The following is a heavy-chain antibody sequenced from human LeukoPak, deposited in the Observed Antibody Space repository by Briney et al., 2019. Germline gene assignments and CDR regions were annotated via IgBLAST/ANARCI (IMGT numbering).Heavy chain of an antibody. V-gene: IGHV5-51*01. CDR1: GYSFTSYW. J-gene: IGHJ6*02. CDR3: ARGSRYCSSTSCSYYFYGMDV. D-gene: IGHD2-2*01. CDR2: IYPGDSDT. Sequence: GESLKISCKGSGYSFTSYWISWVRQMPGKGLEWMGIIYPGDSDTRYSPSFQGQVTISADKSISTAYLQWSSLKASDTAMYYCARGSRYCSSTSCSYYFYGMDVWGQGTTVTVSS.